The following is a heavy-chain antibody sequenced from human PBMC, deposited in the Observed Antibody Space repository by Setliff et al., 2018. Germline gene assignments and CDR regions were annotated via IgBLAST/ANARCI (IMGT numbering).Heavy chain of an antibody. V-gene: IGHV4-59*11. Sequence: SETLSLTCTVSGVSISRHYWSWVRQPPGKGLECIGDIYYTGSTKYNPSLWSRLTMSIDTSKKQFSLRLTSVSAADTAVYYCARLRKSTPHWYFDLWGRGTLVTVSS. J-gene: IGHJ2*01. CDR1: GVSISRHY. CDR2: IYYTGST. CDR3: ARLRKSTPHWYFDL.